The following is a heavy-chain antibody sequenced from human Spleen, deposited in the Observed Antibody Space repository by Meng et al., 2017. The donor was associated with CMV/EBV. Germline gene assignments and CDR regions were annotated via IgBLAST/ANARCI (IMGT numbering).Heavy chain of an antibody. CDR1: GFTFDDYA. CDR3: VKDRVGYGYGYDFDF. Sequence: GESLKISCAASGFTFDDYAMHWVRQAPGKGLEWLSLIGWDGHTTYYADSVKGRFTISRDNSKNSLYLQMNSLRPEDSAFYYCVKDRVGYGYGYDFDFWGQGTLVTVSS. CDR2: IGWDGHTT. D-gene: IGHD5-18*01. V-gene: IGHV3-43D*03. J-gene: IGHJ4*02.